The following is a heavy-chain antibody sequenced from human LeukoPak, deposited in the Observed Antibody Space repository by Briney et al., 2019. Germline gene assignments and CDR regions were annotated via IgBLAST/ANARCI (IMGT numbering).Heavy chain of an antibody. J-gene: IGHJ4*02. V-gene: IGHV3-13*01. CDR3: ARVKWSSAWSGY. CDR2: IGTAGDT. D-gene: IGHD6-19*01. Sequence: PGGSLRLSCAASGFTFSDYDMHWVRQATGKGLEWVSAIGTAGDTYYTGSVKGRFTISRDNAKNSLYLQMSSLRAEDTAVYYCARVKWSSAWSGYWGQGVLVTVSS. CDR1: GFTFSDYD.